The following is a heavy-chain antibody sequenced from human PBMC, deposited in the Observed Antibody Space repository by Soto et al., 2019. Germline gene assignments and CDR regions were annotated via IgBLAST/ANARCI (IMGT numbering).Heavy chain of an antibody. CDR3: AKGQSSGYSSGNDAFDY. Sequence: EVQLLESGGGLVQPGGSLRLSCAASGFTFSSYAMSWVRQAPGKGLEWVSAISGSGGSTYYADSVKGRFTISRDNSKNTLYLQMNSLRSEDTAVYYCAKGQSSGYSSGNDAFDYWGQGTLVTVSS. J-gene: IGHJ4*02. V-gene: IGHV3-23*01. D-gene: IGHD6-19*01. CDR2: ISGSGGST. CDR1: GFTFSSYA.